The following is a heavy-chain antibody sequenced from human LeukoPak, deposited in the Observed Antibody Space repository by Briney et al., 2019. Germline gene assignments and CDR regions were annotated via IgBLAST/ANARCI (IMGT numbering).Heavy chain of an antibody. V-gene: IGHV4-4*07. D-gene: IGHD3-22*01. Sequence: SETLSLTCTVSGGPISSYYWSWIRQPAGKGLEWIGRIYTSGSTNYNPSLKSRVTISVDKSKNQFSLKLSSVTAADTAVYYCARDNQYYYDSSGYETYYYYMDVWGKGTTVTVSS. J-gene: IGHJ6*03. CDR3: ARDNQYYYDSSGYETYYYYMDV. CDR2: IYTSGST. CDR1: GGPISSYY.